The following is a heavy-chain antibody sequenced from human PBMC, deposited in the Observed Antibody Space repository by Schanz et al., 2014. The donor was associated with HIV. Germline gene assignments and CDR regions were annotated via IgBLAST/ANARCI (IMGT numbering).Heavy chain of an antibody. J-gene: IGHJ4*02. CDR3: AKPEYDSRGNSQSHFDS. Sequence: EVQLLEAGGGLVQPGGSLRLSCAAAGFSFSSYAMSWVRQAPGKGLEWVSSISESGGRTYYADSVKGRFTISRDNSKNTLYLQMTTLRIDDTAVYYCAKPEYDSRGNSQSHFDSWGQGTLVTVSS. CDR2: ISESGGRT. D-gene: IGHD3-22*01. V-gene: IGHV3-23*01. CDR1: GFSFSSYA.